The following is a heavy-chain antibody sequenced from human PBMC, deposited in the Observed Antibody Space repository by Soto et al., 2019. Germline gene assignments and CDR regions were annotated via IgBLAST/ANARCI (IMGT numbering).Heavy chain of an antibody. CDR3: AREGYCSGGSCYSLSGGMDV. J-gene: IGHJ6*02. CDR2: IYTSGST. CDR1: GGSISSYY. D-gene: IGHD2-15*01. Sequence: QVQLQESGPGLVKPSETLSLTCTVSGGSISSYYWSWIRQPAGKGLEWIGRIYTSGSTNYNPSLKSRVTMSVDTSKNQFSLKLSSVTAADTAVYYCAREGYCSGGSCYSLSGGMDVWGQGTTVTVSS. V-gene: IGHV4-4*07.